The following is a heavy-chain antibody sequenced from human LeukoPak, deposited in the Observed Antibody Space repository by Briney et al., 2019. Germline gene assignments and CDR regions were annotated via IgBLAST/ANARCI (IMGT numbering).Heavy chain of an antibody. CDR2: IIPIFGTA. J-gene: IGHJ4*02. D-gene: IGHD6-13*01. CDR3: AREGAAGSYFDY. Sequence: ASVKVSCKASGGTFSSYAISWVRQAPGQGLEWMGGIIPIFGTANYAQKFQGRVTITADESTSTAYMELSSLRSEDTAVYYCAREGAAGSYFDYWGQGTLVTVSS. V-gene: IGHV1-69*13. CDR1: GGTFSSYA.